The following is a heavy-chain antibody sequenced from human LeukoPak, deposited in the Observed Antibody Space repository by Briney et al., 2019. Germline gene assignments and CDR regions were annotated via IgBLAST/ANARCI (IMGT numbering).Heavy chain of an antibody. J-gene: IGHJ4*02. V-gene: IGHV1-2*02. CDR2: INPNSGGT. CDR1: GYTFTGYY. Sequence: GASVKVSCKASGYTFTGYYMHWVRQAPGQGLEWMAWINPNSGGTNYAQKFQGRVTVTRDTSISTAYMELSRLRSDDTAVYYCARELPLSGGSYSNALDYWGQGTLVTVSS. D-gene: IGHD1-26*01. CDR3: ARELPLSGGSYSNALDY.